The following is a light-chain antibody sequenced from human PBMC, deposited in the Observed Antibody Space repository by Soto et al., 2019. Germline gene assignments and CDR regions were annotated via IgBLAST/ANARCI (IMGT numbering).Light chain of an antibody. CDR1: PGITSY. CDR3: QQTRSYPST. CDR2: GAS. J-gene: IGKJ4*01. Sequence: IQFTQSPSSLSASVGDRVTITCQASPGITSYLAWYQQKPGKAPNLLIYGASTLQSGVPSRFSGSGSGTDFTLTINSLQAEDFATYYCQQTRSYPSTFGGGTKV. V-gene: IGKV1-9*01.